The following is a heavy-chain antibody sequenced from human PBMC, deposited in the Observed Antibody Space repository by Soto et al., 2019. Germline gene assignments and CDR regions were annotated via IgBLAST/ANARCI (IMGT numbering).Heavy chain of an antibody. D-gene: IGHD3-16*01. CDR3: ASALGSWGSYYFDH. V-gene: IGHV2-5*02. Sequence: QITLKESGPTLVRPTQTLTLTCTVSGFSLDTWGVGVGWIRQPPGKAPEWLALIYWDDDKRYSPSLKNRLTITKDTSNPQVVLTVTNMDPVDTVTYYCASALGSWGSYYFDHWGQGTLVTVSS. J-gene: IGHJ4*02. CDR2: IYWDDDK. CDR1: GFSLDTWGVG.